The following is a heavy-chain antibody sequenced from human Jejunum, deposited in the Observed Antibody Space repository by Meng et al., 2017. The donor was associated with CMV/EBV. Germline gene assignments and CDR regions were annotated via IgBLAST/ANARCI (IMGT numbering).Heavy chain of an antibody. J-gene: IGHJ4*02. CDR2: VYMSGST. CDR1: GGSISGYY. V-gene: IGHV4-4*07. Sequence: QGPLEGSGPGPVKPSETLSLTCTVSGGSISGYYWNWIRQPAGKGLEWIGRVYMSGSTNYNPSLRSRVAMSVDTSKTQFSLRLTSVTAADTAVYYCARDRMAAPGTFEYWGQGTLVTVSS. D-gene: IGHD6-13*01. CDR3: ARDRMAAPGTFEY.